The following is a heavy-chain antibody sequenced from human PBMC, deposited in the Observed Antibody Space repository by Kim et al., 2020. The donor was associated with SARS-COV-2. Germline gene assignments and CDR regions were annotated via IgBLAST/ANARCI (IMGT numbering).Heavy chain of an antibody. V-gene: IGHV1-69*04. CDR3: ARDGGTGPHFDY. D-gene: IGHD1-26*01. J-gene: IGHJ4*02. Sequence: YAQKFQGRVTITAGKATSTAYMELSSLRSEDTAVYYCARDGGTGPHFDYWGQGTLVTVSS.